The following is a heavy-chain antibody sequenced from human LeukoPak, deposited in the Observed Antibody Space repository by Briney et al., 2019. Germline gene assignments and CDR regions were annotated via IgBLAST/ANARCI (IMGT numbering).Heavy chain of an antibody. J-gene: IGHJ4*02. Sequence: RASVKVSCKTFGYTFANYAMHWVRQAPGQRLEWMGWINVGNGNTKYPQKFQGRVTITRDTSASTAFMELSSLTSEDTAVYYCARDFGLQLWSLFDYWGQGTLVTVSS. CDR2: INVGNGNT. CDR1: GYTFANYA. CDR3: ARDFGLQLWSLFDY. V-gene: IGHV1-3*01. D-gene: IGHD5-18*01.